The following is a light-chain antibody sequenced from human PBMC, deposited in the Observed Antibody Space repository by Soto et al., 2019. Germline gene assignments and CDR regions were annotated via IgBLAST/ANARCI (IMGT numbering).Light chain of an antibody. Sequence: IVMTQSPDSLAVSLGERATINCKSSQSVLFSSNNKNYLAWYRQKPGQPPKLLIYWASIRESGVPDRISGSGSGTYFTLTISSLQAEDVAFYYCQQYYSTPSYTFGQGTKLEIK. J-gene: IGKJ2*01. CDR1: QSVLFSSNNKNY. CDR3: QQYYSTPSYT. V-gene: IGKV4-1*01. CDR2: WAS.